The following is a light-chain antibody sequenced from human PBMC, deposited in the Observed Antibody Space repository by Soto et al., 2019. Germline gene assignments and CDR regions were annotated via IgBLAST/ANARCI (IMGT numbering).Light chain of an antibody. CDR3: MCYAAANNWV. CDR1: SSDVGTHGY. J-gene: IGLJ3*02. V-gene: IGLV2-8*01. CDR2: DVS. Sequence: QSVLTQPPSASGSPGQSVTISCTGTSSDVGTHGYVSWYHLHAGKAPKLIIYDVSERPSGVPDRFSGSKSANTASLTVSGLEAEDDGDYYCMCYAAANNWVFGGGTKVTVL.